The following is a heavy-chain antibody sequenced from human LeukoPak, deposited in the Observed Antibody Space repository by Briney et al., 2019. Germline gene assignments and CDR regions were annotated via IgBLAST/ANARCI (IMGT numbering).Heavy chain of an antibody. Sequence: GESLTTSCQTSGYTFDTYWIAWVRQMPGKGLEWMGIIYPSASYIKYSPSFEGQVYISADMSTSIPYLQWSSLKASDTAIYYCARFYGGYVGYYFDYWGQGTLVTVSS. D-gene: IGHD5-12*01. J-gene: IGHJ4*02. CDR3: ARFYGGYVGYYFDY. CDR2: IYPSASYI. CDR1: GYTFDTYW. V-gene: IGHV5-51*01.